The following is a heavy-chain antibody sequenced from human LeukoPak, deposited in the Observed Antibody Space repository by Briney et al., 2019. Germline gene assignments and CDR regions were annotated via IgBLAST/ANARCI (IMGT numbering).Heavy chain of an antibody. Sequence: SVKVSCKAPGGTFSSYAISWVRQAPGQGLEWMGGIIPIFGTANYAQKFQGRVTITADESTSTVYMELSSLRSEDTAVYYCARDSGYCSGGSCYSRSYWYFDLWGRGTLVTVSS. D-gene: IGHD2-15*01. J-gene: IGHJ2*01. V-gene: IGHV1-69*13. CDR2: IIPIFGTA. CDR3: ARDSGYCSGGSCYSRSYWYFDL. CDR1: GGTFSSYA.